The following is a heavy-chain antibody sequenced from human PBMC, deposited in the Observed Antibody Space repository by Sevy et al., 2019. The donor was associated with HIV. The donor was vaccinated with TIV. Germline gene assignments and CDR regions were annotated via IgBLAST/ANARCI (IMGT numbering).Heavy chain of an antibody. D-gene: IGHD1-26*01. V-gene: IGHV3-30*18. J-gene: IGHJ6*02. CDR2: ISYDGSEK. CDR3: AKMQGGSYNYYGMDV. CDR1: GFIFSTYG. Sequence: GGSLRLSCAASGFIFSTYGIHWVRQAPGKGLEWVAVISYDGSEKYYADSGRGRFTISRDNSKNTLYLQMNSLRVEDTAIYYCAKMQGGSYNYYGMDVWGQGTTVTVSS.